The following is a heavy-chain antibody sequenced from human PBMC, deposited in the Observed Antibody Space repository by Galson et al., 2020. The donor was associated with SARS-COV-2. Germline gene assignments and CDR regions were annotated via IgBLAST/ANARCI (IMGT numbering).Heavy chain of an antibody. D-gene: IGHD4-4*01. CDR2: INPSGGGK. J-gene: IGHJ4*02. Sequence: ASVKVSCKASGYTFTSYYIHWVRQAPGQGLEWMGIINPSGGGKTYAQKFQGRVTMTRDTSTSTVYMELSSLRSEDTAVYYCARDSQGGNDYNYLLFWGQGTLVTVSS. V-gene: IGHV1-46*01. CDR1: GYTFTSYY. CDR3: ARDSQGGNDYNYLLF.